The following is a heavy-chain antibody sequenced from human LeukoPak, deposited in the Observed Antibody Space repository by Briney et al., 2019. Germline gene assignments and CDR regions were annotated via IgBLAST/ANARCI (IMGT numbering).Heavy chain of an antibody. CDR1: GFIFSSYS. V-gene: IGHV3-21*01. CDR3: ARDIGINWFDP. D-gene: IGHD2-15*01. J-gene: IGHJ5*02. Sequence: GGSLRLSCAASGFIFSSYSMNWVRQAPGKGLEWVSSISSSSSYIYYADSVKGRFTISRDNAKNSLYLQMNSLRAEDTAVYYCARDIGINWFDPWGQGTLVTVSS. CDR2: ISSSSSYI.